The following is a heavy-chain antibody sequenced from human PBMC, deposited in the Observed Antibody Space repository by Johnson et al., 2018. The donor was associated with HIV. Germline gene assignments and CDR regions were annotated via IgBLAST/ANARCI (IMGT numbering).Heavy chain of an antibody. J-gene: IGHJ3*02. CDR1: GFTFSAYY. V-gene: IGHV3-11*04. CDR2: ITSSGTSS. Sequence: QVQLVESGGGLVKPGGSLRLSCAASGFTFSAYYMIWIRQAPGKGLEWLSYITSSGTSSYYADSVKGLLTISRDNAKNSLYLQLNSMRDEETAGYFCARAINDAFDIWGQGTMVTVSP. CDR3: ARAINDAFDI.